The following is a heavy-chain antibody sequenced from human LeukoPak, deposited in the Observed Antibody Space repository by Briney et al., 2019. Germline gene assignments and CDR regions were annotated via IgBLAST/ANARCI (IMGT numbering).Heavy chain of an antibody. J-gene: IGHJ4*02. CDR3: ASHPAVAGKYYFDY. CDR1: GFTFSSYA. V-gene: IGHV3-23*01. CDR2: ISGSGGST. Sequence: QPGGSLRLSCAATGFTFSSYAMSWVRQAPGKGLEWVSAISGSGGSTYYADSVKGRFTISRDNSQNTLYLQMNSLRAEDTAVYYCASHPAVAGKYYFDYWGQGTLVTVSS. D-gene: IGHD6-19*01.